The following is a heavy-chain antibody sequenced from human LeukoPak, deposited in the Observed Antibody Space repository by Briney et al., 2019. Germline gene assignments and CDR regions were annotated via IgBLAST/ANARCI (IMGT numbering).Heavy chain of an antibody. CDR2: ISSSSGTI. CDR3: ARGERYSSSWYGAFDI. CDR1: GFSFSSYS. D-gene: IGHD6-13*01. V-gene: IGHV3-48*01. Sequence: GGSLRLSCAASGFSFSSYSVNWVRQAPGEGLVWLSYISSSSGTIYYADSVKGRFTINRDNAKNSLYLQMNSLRAEDTAVYYCARGERYSSSWYGAFDIWGQGAMVTVSS. J-gene: IGHJ3*02.